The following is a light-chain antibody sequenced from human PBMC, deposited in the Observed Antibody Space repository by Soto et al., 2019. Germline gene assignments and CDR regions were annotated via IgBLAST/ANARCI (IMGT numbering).Light chain of an antibody. CDR2: DVN. J-gene: IGLJ1*01. CDR3: SSHAGSDNPFV. CDR1: SSDVGGYNY. V-gene: IGLV2-8*01. Sequence: QSVLTQPPSAXGXPXXXXXXSCTGTSSDVGGYNYVSWYQQHPGKAPKVMIYDVNKRPSGVPDRFSGSKSGNTASLTVSGLQAEDEADYYCSSHAGSDNPFVFGTGTKLTVL.